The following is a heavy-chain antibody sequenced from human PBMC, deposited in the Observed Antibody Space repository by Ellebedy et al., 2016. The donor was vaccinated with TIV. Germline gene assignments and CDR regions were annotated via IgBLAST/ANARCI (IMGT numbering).Heavy chain of an antibody. Sequence: MPSETLSLTCVIFGDSVSSNSAAWNWIRQSTSRGLEWLGRTYYRSRWSNDYAVSVKGRITVNPDTSKNQFSLQLNSMTPEDTAVYYCARDGPSYYFDSWGQGILVTVSS. J-gene: IGHJ4*02. CDR3: ARDGPSYYFDS. CDR1: GDSVSSNSAA. V-gene: IGHV6-1*01. CDR2: TYYRSRWSN. D-gene: IGHD7-27*01.